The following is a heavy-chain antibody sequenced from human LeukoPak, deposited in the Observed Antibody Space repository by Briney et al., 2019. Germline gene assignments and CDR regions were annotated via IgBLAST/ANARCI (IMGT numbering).Heavy chain of an antibody. CDR3: ARDRSYGSFDY. V-gene: IGHV3-20*01. Sequence: GGSLRLSCAASGFTFDDHGMNWVRQAPGKGLGWVSGINWNGGSTFYADSVKGRFTISRDNARNALYLQMNSLTAEDTALYHCARDRSYGSFDYWGQGTLVTVSS. CDR2: INWNGGST. CDR1: GFTFDDHG. J-gene: IGHJ4*02. D-gene: IGHD5-18*01.